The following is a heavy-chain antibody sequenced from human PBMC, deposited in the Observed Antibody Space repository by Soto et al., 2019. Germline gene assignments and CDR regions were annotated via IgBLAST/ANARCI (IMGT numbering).Heavy chain of an antibody. D-gene: IGHD2-8*01. CDR1: GTSISSYY. CDR3: ARYNSYAIDY. Sequence: SETLSLTCTVSGTSISSYYWSWIRQPPGKGLEWIANIHYSGTTSYNPSLASRVTLSVDTSKNQFSLKMTSVTAADRAMYFCARYNSYAIDYWGRGTLVTVSS. V-gene: IGHV4-59*01. J-gene: IGHJ4*02. CDR2: IHYSGTT.